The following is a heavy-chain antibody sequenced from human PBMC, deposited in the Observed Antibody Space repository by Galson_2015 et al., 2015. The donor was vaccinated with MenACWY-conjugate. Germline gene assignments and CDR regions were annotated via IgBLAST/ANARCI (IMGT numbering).Heavy chain of an antibody. D-gene: IGHD3-3*01. CDR2: ISSNGGST. CDR1: GFTFSSYA. CDR3: ARDHVGGRYYDFWSGYPRDYYYGMDV. J-gene: IGHJ6*02. Sequence: SLRLSCAASGFTFSSYAMHWVRQAPGKGLEYVSAISSNGGSTYYANSVKGRFTISRDNSKNTLYLQIGSLRAEDMAVYYCARDHVGGRYYDFWSGYPRDYYYGMDVWGQGTTVTVSS. V-gene: IGHV3-64*01.